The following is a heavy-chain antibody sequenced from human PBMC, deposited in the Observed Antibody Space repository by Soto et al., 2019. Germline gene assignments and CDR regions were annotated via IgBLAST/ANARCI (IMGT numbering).Heavy chain of an antibody. CDR3: ARGGWSMDV. V-gene: IGHV4-59*11. J-gene: IGHJ6*02. CDR1: GGSISSHY. D-gene: IGHD2-15*01. CDR2: IYYSGST. Sequence: QVQLQESGPGLVKPSETLSLTCTVSGGSISSHYWSWIRQPPGKGLEWIGYIYYSGSTNYNPSLKSRVTISVHTSKNQFSLKLSSVTAADTAVYYCARGGWSMDVWGRGTTVTVSS.